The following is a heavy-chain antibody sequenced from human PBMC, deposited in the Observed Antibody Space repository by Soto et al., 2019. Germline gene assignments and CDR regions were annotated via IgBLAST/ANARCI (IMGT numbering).Heavy chain of an antibody. Sequence: GASVKVSCKASGYTFTSYAMHWVRQAPGQRLEWMGWINAGNGNTKYSQKFQGRVTITRDTSASTAYMELSSLRSEDTAVYYCARDSIGLAEAGTDFDTWGQGTLVTVSS. CDR1: GYTFTSYA. D-gene: IGHD6-13*01. V-gene: IGHV1-3*01. CDR2: INAGNGNT. CDR3: ARDSIGLAEAGTDFDT. J-gene: IGHJ5*02.